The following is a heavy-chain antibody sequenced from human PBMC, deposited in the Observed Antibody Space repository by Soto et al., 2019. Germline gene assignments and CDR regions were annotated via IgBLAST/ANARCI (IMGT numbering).Heavy chain of an antibody. J-gene: IGHJ4*02. CDR2: IYYSGST. D-gene: IGHD3-10*01. V-gene: IGHV4-59*01. CDR1: GGSISSYY. Sequence: SETLSLTCTVSGGSISSYYWSWIRQPPGKGLEWIGYIYYSGSTNYNPSLQGRVTMTTDTSTSTAYMELRSLRSDDTAVYYCARVPRGYYFDYWGQRTLVTVSS. CDR3: ARVPRGYYFDY.